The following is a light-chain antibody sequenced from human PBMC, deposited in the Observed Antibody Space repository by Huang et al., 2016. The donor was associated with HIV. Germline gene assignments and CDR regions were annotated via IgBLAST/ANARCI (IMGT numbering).Light chain of an antibody. J-gene: IGKJ2*01. V-gene: IGKV1-5*03. CDR2: PAS. Sequence: DIQMTQSPSTLSASVGDRVTITCRASQRVGNLLAWYQQKPGQAPKLLIYPASTLQNGVPSRFSGSGSETEFTLTINSLQPDDFATYYCQQYNRFYTFGQGTRLDIK. CDR1: QRVGNL. CDR3: QQYNRFYT.